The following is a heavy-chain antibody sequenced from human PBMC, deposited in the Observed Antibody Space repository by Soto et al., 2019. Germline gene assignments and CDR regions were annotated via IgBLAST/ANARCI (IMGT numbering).Heavy chain of an antibody. Sequence: SETLSLTCSVSGGSVSDKTYYWSWIRQPPGKRLEWIGYVYYSGTTNYNPSLKSRVTISVDLSKNRFSLRLSSVTTADTALYSRARTTAVANTHRSRYLFDYCRQRPLVTASS. J-gene: IGHJ4*02. CDR3: ARTTAVANTHRSRYLFDY. D-gene: IGHD4-17*01. V-gene: IGHV4-61*01. CDR1: GGSVSDKTYY. CDR2: VYYSGTT.